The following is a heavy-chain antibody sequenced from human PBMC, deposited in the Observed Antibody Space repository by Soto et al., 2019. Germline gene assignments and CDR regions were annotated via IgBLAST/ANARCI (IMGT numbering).Heavy chain of an antibody. J-gene: IGHJ4*02. D-gene: IGHD4-17*01. V-gene: IGHV3-23*01. CDR3: AKSFAYGDYDADY. Sequence: TGGSLRLSCAASGFTFSSYAMSWVRQAPGKGLEWVSAISGSGGSTYYADSVKGRFTISRDNSKNTLYLQMNSLGAEDTAVYYCAKSFAYGDYDADYWGQGTLVTVSS. CDR2: ISGSGGST. CDR1: GFTFSSYA.